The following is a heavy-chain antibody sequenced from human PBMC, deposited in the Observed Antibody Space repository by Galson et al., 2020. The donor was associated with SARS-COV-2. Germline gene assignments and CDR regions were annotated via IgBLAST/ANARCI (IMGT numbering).Heavy chain of an antibody. D-gene: IGHD2-21*01. J-gene: IGHJ3*02. Sequence: SETLSLTCTVSGGSIHSENYFWSWIRQHPGKGLEWIGYAHYRGGTYYNPSFKSLVVISVDTSANQFSLNLMSVTAADTAVYYCAREVITAGDADGFDIWGQGTMVTVSS. V-gene: IGHV4-31*01. CDR2: AHYRGGT. CDR3: AREVITAGDADGFDI. CDR1: GGSIHSENYF.